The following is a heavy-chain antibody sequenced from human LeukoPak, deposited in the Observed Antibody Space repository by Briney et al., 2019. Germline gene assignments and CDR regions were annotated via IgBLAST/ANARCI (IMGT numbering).Heavy chain of an antibody. CDR1: GYTXINYG. CDR3: AREYGSGSYTGIDY. J-gene: IGHJ4*02. V-gene: IGHV1-18*01. D-gene: IGHD3-10*01. CDR2: ISAYNSAYNGNT. Sequence: ASVKVSCKASGYTXINYGITGVRQAPGQGLEWMGWISAYNSAYNGNTHYAQKLQGRVTMTTDTSTNTGYMELRSLRSDDTAVYYCAREYGSGSYTGIDYWGQGTLVTVSS.